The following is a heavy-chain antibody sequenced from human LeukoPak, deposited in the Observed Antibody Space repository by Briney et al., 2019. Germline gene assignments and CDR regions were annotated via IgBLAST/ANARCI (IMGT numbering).Heavy chain of an antibody. CDR1: GASISGNL. V-gene: IGHV4-59*01. Sequence: MASETLSLTCTVSGASISGNLWTWLRQPPGKGLEWIAYVYDNGDTRYHPSFTGRVSISVDLSRNRFSLRLTSVLAADTADSFCARLSDCDVDRSHYMDVWGKGTTVTVSS. D-gene: IGHD3-22*01. J-gene: IGHJ6*03. CDR3: ARLSDCDVDRSHYMDV. CDR2: VYDNGDT.